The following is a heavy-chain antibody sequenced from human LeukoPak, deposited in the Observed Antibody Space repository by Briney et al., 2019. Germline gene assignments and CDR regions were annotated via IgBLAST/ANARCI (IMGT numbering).Heavy chain of an antibody. Sequence: GGSLRLSCAASGFTFSSYAMHWVRQAPGKGLEYVSAISSNGGSTYYANSVKGRFTISRDNSKNTLYLQMGSLRAEDMAVYYCAKSVFDSSGDPYMDVWGKGTTVTISS. V-gene: IGHV3-64*01. CDR2: ISSNGGST. D-gene: IGHD3-22*01. CDR1: GFTFSSYA. CDR3: AKSVFDSSGDPYMDV. J-gene: IGHJ6*03.